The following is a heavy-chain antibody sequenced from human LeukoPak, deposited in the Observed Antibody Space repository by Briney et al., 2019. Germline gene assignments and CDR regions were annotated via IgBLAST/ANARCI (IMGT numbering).Heavy chain of an antibody. Sequence: PGGSLRLSCAASGFIFSSYGMHWVRQAPGKGLEWVAFIRYDGSKKYYADSVKGRFTISRDNSKNTLYLQMNSLRAEDTAVYYCARDGWFGEFIFDYWGQGTLVTVSS. CDR3: ARDGWFGEFIFDY. V-gene: IGHV3-30*02. J-gene: IGHJ4*02. CDR1: GFIFSSYG. CDR2: IRYDGSKK. D-gene: IGHD3-10*01.